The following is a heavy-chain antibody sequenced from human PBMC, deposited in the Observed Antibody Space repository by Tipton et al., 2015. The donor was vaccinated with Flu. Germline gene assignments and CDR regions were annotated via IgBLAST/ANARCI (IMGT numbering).Heavy chain of an antibody. CDR3: ARDSLGFWSGPWLDP. CDR2: IYHTGTT. J-gene: IGHJ5*02. V-gene: IGHV4-39*07. CDR1: GDSIRSSTYY. D-gene: IGHD3-3*01. Sequence: TLSLTCTVSGDSIRSSTYYWGWIRQSPGKGLEWIGSIYHTGTTYYNPSLNSRVTISVVTSTNQFFLDLSSVTAADSAVYYCARDSLGFWSGPWLDPWGQGTRVTVTS.